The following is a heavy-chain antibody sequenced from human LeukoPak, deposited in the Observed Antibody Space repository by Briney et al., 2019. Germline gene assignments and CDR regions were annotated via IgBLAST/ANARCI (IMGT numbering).Heavy chain of an antibody. CDR2: IIPIFGTA. Sequence: SVKVSCKASGGTFSSYAISWVRQAPGQGLEWMGGIIPIFGTANYAQKFQGRVTITTDESTSTAYMELSSLRSEDTAVYYCARRGRGPLVFTTFDPWGQGTLVTVSS. CDR1: GGTFSSYA. J-gene: IGHJ5*02. D-gene: IGHD3-16*01. CDR3: ARRGRGPLVFTTFDP. V-gene: IGHV1-69*05.